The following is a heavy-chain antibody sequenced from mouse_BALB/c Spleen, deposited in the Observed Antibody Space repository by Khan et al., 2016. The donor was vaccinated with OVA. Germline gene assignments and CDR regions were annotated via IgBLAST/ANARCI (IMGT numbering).Heavy chain of an antibody. D-gene: IGHD1-1*01. J-gene: IGHJ2*01. Sequence: VQLQESGAELVRPGASVKLSCKTSGYIFTSYWIHWVKQRSGQGLEWIARIYPGTDNTYYNKKLRDKATLTADKSSSTAYIQLSSLKSEDSAVYFCAREEALYYFAYWGQGTTLTVSS. CDR2: IYPGTDNT. CDR1: GYIFTSYW. V-gene: IGHV1S132*01. CDR3: AREEALYYFAY.